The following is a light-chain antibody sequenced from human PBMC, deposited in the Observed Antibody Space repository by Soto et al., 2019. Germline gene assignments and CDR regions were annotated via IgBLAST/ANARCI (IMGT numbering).Light chain of an antibody. Sequence: QSALTQPASVSGSPGQSITISCTGTSSDVGRSYNLVSWYQQHPGKAPKLMIYEVNNRPSGVSDRFSGSKSGDTASLPISGLQAEDEADYYCCSYADRNTWVFGGGTKLTV. CDR2: EVN. J-gene: IGLJ3*02. CDR3: CSYADRNTWV. V-gene: IGLV2-23*02. CDR1: SSDVGRSYNL.